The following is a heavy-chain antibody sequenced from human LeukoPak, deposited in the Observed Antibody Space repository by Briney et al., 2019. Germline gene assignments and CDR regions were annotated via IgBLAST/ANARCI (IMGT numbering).Heavy chain of an antibody. CDR3: ARGLPATLLDY. J-gene: IGHJ4*02. CDR2: ISSSDSTI. CDR1: GFTFSDYY. V-gene: IGHV3-11*01. D-gene: IGHD2-2*01. Sequence: GGSLRLSCAASGFTFSDYYMSWIRQAPGKGLEWVSYISSSDSTIYYADSVKGRFTISRDSAKNSLYLQMNSLRAEDTAIYYCARGLPATLLDYWGQGTLVTVSS.